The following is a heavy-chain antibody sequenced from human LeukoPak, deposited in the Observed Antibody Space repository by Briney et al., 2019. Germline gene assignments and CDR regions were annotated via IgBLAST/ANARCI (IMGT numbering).Heavy chain of an antibody. J-gene: IGHJ5*02. CDR3: ARGPHVVVVPAGRTLIVRWFDP. V-gene: IGHV4-4*07. CDR2: IYARGST. Sequence: KPSETLSLTCTVSGDSISPYYWGWIRQPAREGPEGIGRIYARGSTHYNPPHNPSLKSRVTISADTSKNQFSLKLSSVTAADTAVYYCARGPHVVVVPAGRTLIVRWFDPWGQGTLVTVSS. CDR1: GDSISPYY. D-gene: IGHD2-2*01.